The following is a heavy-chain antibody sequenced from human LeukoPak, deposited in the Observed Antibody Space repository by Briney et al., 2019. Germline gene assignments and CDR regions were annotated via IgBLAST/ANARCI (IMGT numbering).Heavy chain of an antibody. V-gene: IGHV4-39*07. CDR2: TYYSGST. J-gene: IGHJ4*02. Sequence: SGALSLTCTVSGGSISSSSYYWGWIRQPPGKGLEWLGSTYYSGSTYYNPPLKSRVTISVDTSKNQFSLKLSSVTAADTAVYYCARVGTEYYYGSGSYYYWGQGTLVTVSS. D-gene: IGHD3-10*01. CDR1: GGSISSSSYY. CDR3: ARVGTEYYYGSGSYYY.